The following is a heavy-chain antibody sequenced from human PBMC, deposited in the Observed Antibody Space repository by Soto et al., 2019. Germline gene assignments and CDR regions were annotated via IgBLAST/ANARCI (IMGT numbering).Heavy chain of an antibody. CDR2: ISGSGGST. J-gene: IGHJ5*02. CDR1: GFTFSSYA. CDR3: AKDRDYDFWSGYSSRWFDP. V-gene: IGHV3-23*01. D-gene: IGHD3-3*01. Sequence: HPGGSLRLSCAASGFTFSSYAMSWVRQAPGKGLEWVSAISGSGGSTYYADSVKGRFTISRDNSKNTLYLQMNSLRAEDTAVYYCAKDRDYDFWSGYSSRWFDPWGQGT.